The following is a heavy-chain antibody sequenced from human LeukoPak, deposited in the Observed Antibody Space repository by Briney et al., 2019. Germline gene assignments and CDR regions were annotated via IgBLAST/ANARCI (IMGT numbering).Heavy chain of an antibody. CDR3: ARVAAAGFAYDKFDP. Sequence: ASVTVSCKTSGYTFTDYYMHRVRQAPGQGLEWMGIINPSGASTNYAQKFQGRVNMTRDTSTNTVYMELGSLRSEDTAVYYCARVAAAGFAYDKFDPWGQGTLVTVSS. V-gene: IGHV1-46*01. J-gene: IGHJ5*02. CDR2: INPSGAST. CDR1: GYTFTDYY. D-gene: IGHD6-13*01.